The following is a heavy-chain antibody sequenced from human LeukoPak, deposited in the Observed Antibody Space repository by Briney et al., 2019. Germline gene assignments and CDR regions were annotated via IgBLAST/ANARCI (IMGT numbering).Heavy chain of an antibody. D-gene: IGHD3-3*01. CDR1: GGTSSSYA. CDR3: ARAHRPLYDFWSGYYFDY. Sequence: SVKVSCKASGGTSSSYAISWVRQAPGQGLEWMGGIIPIFGTANYAQKFQGRVTITADESTSTAYMELSSLRSEDTAVYYCARAHRPLYDFWSGYYFDYWGQGTLVTVSS. V-gene: IGHV1-69*13. CDR2: IIPIFGTA. J-gene: IGHJ4*02.